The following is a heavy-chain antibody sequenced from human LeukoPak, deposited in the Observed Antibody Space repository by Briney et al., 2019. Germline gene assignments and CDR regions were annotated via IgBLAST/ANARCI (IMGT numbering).Heavy chain of an antibody. Sequence: ASVKVSCKASGYTFTSYGISWVRQAPGQGLEWMGWISAYNGNTNYAQKFQGRVTMTRNTSISTAYMELSSLRSEDTAVYYCARGNILTGVLYNWFDPWGQGTLVTVSS. CDR3: ARGNILTGVLYNWFDP. CDR2: ISAYNGNT. V-gene: IGHV1-18*01. D-gene: IGHD3-9*01. CDR1: GYTFTSYG. J-gene: IGHJ5*02.